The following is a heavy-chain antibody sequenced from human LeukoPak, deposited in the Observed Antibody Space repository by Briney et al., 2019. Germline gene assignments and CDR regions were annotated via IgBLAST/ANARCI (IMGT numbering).Heavy chain of an antibody. D-gene: IGHD3-16*01. Sequence: PGGSLRLSCAASGFTFSSYWMSWVRQAPGKGLKWVANIKQDGSEKYYVDSVKGRFTISRDNAKNSLYLQMNSLRAEDTAVYYCANSKGGGNFDYWGQGTLVTVSS. J-gene: IGHJ4*02. CDR1: GFTFSSYW. V-gene: IGHV3-7*01. CDR2: IKQDGSEK. CDR3: ANSKGGGNFDY.